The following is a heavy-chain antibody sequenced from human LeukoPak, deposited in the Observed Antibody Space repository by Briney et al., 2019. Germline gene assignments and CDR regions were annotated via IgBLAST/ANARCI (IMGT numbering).Heavy chain of an antibody. J-gene: IGHJ3*02. CDR3: ARHVPPDSGYPRGDAFDI. V-gene: IGHV4-31*03. Sequence: PSETLSLTCTVSGVSISSGGYYWSWIRQHPGKGLEWIGYIYYSGSTYYNPSLKSRVTISVDTSKNQFSLKLSSVTAADTAVYYCARHVPPDSGYPRGDAFDIWGQGTMVTVSS. D-gene: IGHD3-22*01. CDR2: IYYSGST. CDR1: GVSISSGGYY.